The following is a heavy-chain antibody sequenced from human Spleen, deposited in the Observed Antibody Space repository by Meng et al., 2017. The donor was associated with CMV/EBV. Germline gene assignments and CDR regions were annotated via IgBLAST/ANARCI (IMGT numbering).Heavy chain of an antibody. CDR2: ISYDGTNK. CDR3: ARGGEDYDFWSGYFILDV. J-gene: IGHJ6*02. Sequence: GGSLRLSCAASGFTFSSYGMHWVRQAPGKGLEWVAAISYDGTNKLYTASVKGRFTISRDKSKNSLYLQMNSLRAEDTAVYYCARGGEDYDFWSGYFILDVWGQGTTVTVSS. V-gene: IGHV3-30*12. D-gene: IGHD3-3*01. CDR1: GFTFSSYG.